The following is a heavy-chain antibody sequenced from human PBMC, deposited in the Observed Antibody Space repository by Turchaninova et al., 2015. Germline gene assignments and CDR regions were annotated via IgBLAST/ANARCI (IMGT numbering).Heavy chain of an antibody. CDR1: GFTVSTNY. CDR3: MRGWADGFNY. V-gene: IGHV3-66*01. Sequence: AGSGFTVSTNYMNWVRQAPGKGLEWVSVISSGGGSDSADSVKGRCTISRDNSEHTLYLQMNSLRAEDTAVYYCMRGWADGFNYWGQGTLVTVSS. J-gene: IGHJ4*02. CDR2: ISSGGGS. D-gene: IGHD5-24*01.